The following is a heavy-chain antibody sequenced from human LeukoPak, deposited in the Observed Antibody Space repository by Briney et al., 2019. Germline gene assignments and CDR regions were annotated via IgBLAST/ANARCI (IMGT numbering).Heavy chain of an antibody. Sequence: SETLSLTCTVSGYSISSGYYWGWIRQPPGKGLEWIGSIYHSGSTYYNPSLKSRVTISVDTSKNQFSLKLSSVTAADMAVYYCARDRAKAYGSGSYYNGGYWGQGTLVTVSS. CDR2: IYHSGST. J-gene: IGHJ4*02. CDR1: GYSISSGYY. CDR3: ARDRAKAYGSGSYYNGGY. V-gene: IGHV4-38-2*02. D-gene: IGHD3-10*01.